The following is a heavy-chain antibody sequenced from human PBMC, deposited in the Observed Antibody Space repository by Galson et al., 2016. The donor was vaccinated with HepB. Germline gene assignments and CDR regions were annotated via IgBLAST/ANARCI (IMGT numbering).Heavy chain of an antibody. CDR2: IYYSGTT. V-gene: IGHV4-31*03. CDR1: GASISSGRYS. CDR3: ARNTDYNYFDP. J-gene: IGHJ5*02. Sequence: TLSLTCTVSGASISSGRYSWSWIRQRPGRGLEWFGYIYYSGTTYYNPSLESRITITVDTSRNQFSLKLTSVTAADTAVYFCARNTDYNYFDPWGQGTQVTVSS. D-gene: IGHD5-18*01.